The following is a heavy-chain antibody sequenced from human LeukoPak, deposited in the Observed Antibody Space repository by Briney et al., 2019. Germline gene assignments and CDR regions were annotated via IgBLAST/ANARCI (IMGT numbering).Heavy chain of an antibody. CDR1: GYSFTSYW. CDR2: IYPGDSDT. CDR3: ARLTMVRGVPVHFDY. V-gene: IGHV5-51*01. J-gene: IGHJ4*02. Sequence: GESLKISCKGSGYSFTSYWIGWVRQMPGKGLEWMGIIYPGDSDTRYSPSFQSQITISADKSISTAYLQWSSLKASDTAMYYCARLTMVRGVPVHFDYWGQGTLVTVSS. D-gene: IGHD3-10*01.